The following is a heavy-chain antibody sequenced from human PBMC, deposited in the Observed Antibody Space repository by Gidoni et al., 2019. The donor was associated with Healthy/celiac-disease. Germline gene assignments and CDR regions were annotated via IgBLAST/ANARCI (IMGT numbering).Heavy chain of an antibody. D-gene: IGHD6-19*01. J-gene: IGHJ4*02. CDR2: ISYDGSNK. V-gene: IGHV3-30*18. CDR1: GFTFSRYA. Sequence: QVQLVESGGGVVQPGRSLRLSCAASGFTFSRYALHWVRQAPGQGLEWVAVISYDGSNKYYADSVKGRFTSSRDNSKNTLYLQMNSLRAEDTAVYYCAKGLAVAGTFVPEYYFDYWGQGTLVTVSS. CDR3: AKGLAVAGTFVPEYYFDY.